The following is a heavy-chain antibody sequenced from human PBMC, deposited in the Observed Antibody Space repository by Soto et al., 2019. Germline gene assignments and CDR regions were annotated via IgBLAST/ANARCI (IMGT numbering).Heavy chain of an antibody. V-gene: IGHV5-10-1*01. Sequence: PGESLKISCKGSGYSFTSYWISWVRQMPGKGLEWMGRIDPSDSYTNYSPSFQGHVTISADKSISTAYLQWSSLKASDTAMYYCASFSPDYYDSSRYMGRDAFDIWGQGTMVTVSS. D-gene: IGHD3-22*01. CDR2: IDPSDSYT. CDR3: ASFSPDYYDSSRYMGRDAFDI. CDR1: GYSFTSYW. J-gene: IGHJ3*02.